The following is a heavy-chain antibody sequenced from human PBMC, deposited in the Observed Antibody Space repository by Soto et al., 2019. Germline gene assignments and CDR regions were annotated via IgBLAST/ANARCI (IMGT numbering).Heavy chain of an antibody. CDR3: AKEGVYKAAAGTGEVDY. V-gene: IGHV3-30*18. CDR1: GFTFSSYG. J-gene: IGHJ4*02. Sequence: GGSLRLSCAASGFTFSSYGMHWVRQAPGKGLEWVAVISYDGSNKYYADSVKGRFTISRDNSKNTLYLQMNSLRAEDTAVYYCAKEGVYKAAAGTGEVDYWGQGTLVTVSS. D-gene: IGHD6-13*01. CDR2: ISYDGSNK.